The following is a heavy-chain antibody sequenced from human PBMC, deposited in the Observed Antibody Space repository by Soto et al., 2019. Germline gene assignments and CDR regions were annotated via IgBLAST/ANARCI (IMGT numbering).Heavy chain of an antibody. J-gene: IGHJ1*01. CDR2: IYTSGST. Sequence: SETLSLTSTVSGGSISSYYWSWIRQPAGKGLEWIGRIYTSGSTNYNPSLKSRVTMSVDTSKNQFSLKLSSVTAADTAVYYCARASRRGSYYAQLQHWGQGTLVTVSS. CDR3: ARASRRGSYYAQLQH. CDR1: GGSISSYY. D-gene: IGHD1-26*01. V-gene: IGHV4-4*07.